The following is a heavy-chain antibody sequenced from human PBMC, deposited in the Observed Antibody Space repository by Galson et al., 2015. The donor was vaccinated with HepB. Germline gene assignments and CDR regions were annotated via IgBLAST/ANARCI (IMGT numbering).Heavy chain of an antibody. CDR3: ARVDYYGSGSYSAFDP. Sequence: SVKVSCKASGGTFSSYAISWVRQAPGQGLEWMGGIIPIFGTANYAQKFQGRVTITADESTSTAYMELSSLRSEDTAVYYCARVDYYGSGSYSAFDPWGQGTLVTVSS. D-gene: IGHD3-10*01. J-gene: IGHJ5*02. CDR1: GGTFSSYA. V-gene: IGHV1-69*13. CDR2: IIPIFGTA.